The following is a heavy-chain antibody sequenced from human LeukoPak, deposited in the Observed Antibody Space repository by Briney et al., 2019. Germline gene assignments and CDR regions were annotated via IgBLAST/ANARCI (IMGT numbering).Heavy chain of an antibody. Sequence: GGSLRLSCAASGFTFSSYWMSWVRQAPGKGLEWVANIKQDGSEKYYVDSVKGRFTISRDNAKNSLYLQMNSLRAEDTAVYYCARDPYYYDSSGYSPWGQGTLVTVSS. D-gene: IGHD3-22*01. V-gene: IGHV3-7*03. CDR3: ARDPYYYDSSGYSP. CDR2: IKQDGSEK. J-gene: IGHJ4*02. CDR1: GFTFSSYW.